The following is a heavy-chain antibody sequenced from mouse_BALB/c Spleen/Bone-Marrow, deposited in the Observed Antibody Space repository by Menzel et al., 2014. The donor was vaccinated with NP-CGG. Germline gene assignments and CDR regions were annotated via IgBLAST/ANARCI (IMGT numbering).Heavy chain of an antibody. V-gene: IGHV3-6*02. CDR1: GYSITSGYY. J-gene: IGHJ3*01. Sequence: EVQLQQSGPGLVKPSQSLSLTCSVTGYSITSGYYWNWIRQFPGNKLERMGYISYDGSNNYNPSLKNRISITRDTSKNQFFLKLNSVTTEDTATYYCAMRLLTSWGQGTLVTVSA. CDR2: ISYDGSN. CDR3: AMRLLTS. D-gene: IGHD2-3*01.